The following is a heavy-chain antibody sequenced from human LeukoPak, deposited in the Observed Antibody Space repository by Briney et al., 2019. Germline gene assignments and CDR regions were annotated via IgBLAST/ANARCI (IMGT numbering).Heavy chain of an antibody. Sequence: PGGSLRLSCAASGFTFSSYGMHWVRQAPGKGLEWVAVISYDGSNKYYADSVKGRFTISRDNSKNTLYLQMNSPRAEDTAVYYCAKSLVVRGVVISPYDYWGQGTLVTVSS. CDR1: GFTFSSYG. CDR3: AKSLVVRGVVISPYDY. CDR2: ISYDGSNK. D-gene: IGHD3-10*01. J-gene: IGHJ4*02. V-gene: IGHV3-30*18.